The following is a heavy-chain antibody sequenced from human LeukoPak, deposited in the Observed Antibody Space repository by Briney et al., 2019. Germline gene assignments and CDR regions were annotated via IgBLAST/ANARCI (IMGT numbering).Heavy chain of an antibody. V-gene: IGHV4-61*02. Sequence: SETLSLTCTVSGGSISSGSYYWSWIRQPAGKGLEWIGRIYTSGSTNYNPSLKSRVTISVDTSKNQFSLKLSSVTAADTAVYYCARVRTVLWFGDIGAFDIWGQGTMVTVSS. CDR2: IYTSGST. J-gene: IGHJ3*02. CDR3: ARVRTVLWFGDIGAFDI. D-gene: IGHD3-10*01. CDR1: GGSISSGSYY.